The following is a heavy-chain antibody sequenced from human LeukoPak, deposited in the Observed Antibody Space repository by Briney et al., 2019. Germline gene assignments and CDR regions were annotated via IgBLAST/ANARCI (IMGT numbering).Heavy chain of an antibody. Sequence: SETLSLTCTVSGGSISSSSYYWGWIRQPPGKGLKWIGSIYYSGSTYYNPSLKSRVTISVDTSKNQFSLKLSSVTAADTAVYYCARQVRSGWYYFDYWGQGTLVTVSS. J-gene: IGHJ4*02. CDR3: ARQVRSGWYYFDY. CDR1: GGSISSSSYY. CDR2: IYYSGST. V-gene: IGHV4-39*01. D-gene: IGHD6-19*01.